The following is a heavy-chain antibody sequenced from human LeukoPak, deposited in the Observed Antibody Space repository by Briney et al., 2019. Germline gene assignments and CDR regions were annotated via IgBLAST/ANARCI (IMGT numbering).Heavy chain of an antibody. V-gene: IGHV3-30*18. CDR1: GFTFSSYG. CDR3: AKEGGSGSYESAYFDY. Sequence: GGSLRLSCAASGFTFSSYGMHWVRQASGKGLEWVAVISYDGSNKYYADSVKGRFTISRDNSKNTLYLQMNSLRAEDTAVYYCAKEGGSGSYESAYFDYWGQGTLVTVSS. CDR2: ISYDGSNK. J-gene: IGHJ4*02. D-gene: IGHD3-10*01.